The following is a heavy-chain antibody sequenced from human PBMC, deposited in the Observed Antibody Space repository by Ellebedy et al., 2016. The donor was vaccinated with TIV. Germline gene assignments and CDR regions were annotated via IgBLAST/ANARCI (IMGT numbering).Heavy chain of an antibody. J-gene: IGHJ4*02. V-gene: IGHV4-34*01. CDR1: GASFSHYY. CDR2: INHSGST. CDR3: ARWPPRY. Sequence: SETLSLTXAVYGASFSHYYWSWIRQPPGKGLEWIGEINHSGSTIYNPSLKSRVTISVDTSKNQFSLKLSSVTAADTAVYYCARWPPRYWGQGTLVTVSS.